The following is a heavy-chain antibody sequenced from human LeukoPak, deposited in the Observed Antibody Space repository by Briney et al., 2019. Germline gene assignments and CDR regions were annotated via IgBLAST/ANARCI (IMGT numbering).Heavy chain of an antibody. CDR3: ARDRGATMIVVVNFDY. V-gene: IGHV3-53*01. J-gene: IGHJ4*02. Sequence: GGSLRLSCAASGFTVSSNYMSWVRHAPGKGLEWVSVIYSGGSTYYADSVKGRFTISRDNSKNTLYLQMNSLRAEDTAVYYCARDRGATMIVVVNFDYWGQGTLVTVSS. D-gene: IGHD3-22*01. CDR2: IYSGGST. CDR1: GFTVSSNY.